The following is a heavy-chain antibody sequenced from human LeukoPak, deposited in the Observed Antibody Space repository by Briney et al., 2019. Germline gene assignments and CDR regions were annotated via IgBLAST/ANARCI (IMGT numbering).Heavy chain of an antibody. CDR1: GYSISSGYY. Sequence: SETLSLTCTVSGYSISSGYYWGWIRQPPGKGLEWIGSIYHSGSTYYNPSLKSRVTISVDTSKNQFSLKLSSVTAADTAVYYCARVLKGRAPFDYWGQGTLVTVSS. J-gene: IGHJ4*02. CDR3: ARVLKGRAPFDY. V-gene: IGHV4-38-2*02. CDR2: IYHSGST.